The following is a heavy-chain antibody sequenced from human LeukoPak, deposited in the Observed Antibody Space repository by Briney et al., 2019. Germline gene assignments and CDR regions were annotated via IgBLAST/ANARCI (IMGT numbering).Heavy chain of an antibody. V-gene: IGHV3-7*01. D-gene: IGHD3-10*01. CDR3: ARGQEKDDYGSDF. CDR1: GFTFSSYW. Sequence: GTSLRLSCAASGFTFSSYWMSWVRQAPGKGLEWVANIKQDGSEKYYVDSVKGRFTISRDNSKNTLYLQMNSLTAEDTAVYYCARGQEKDDYGSDFWGQGTLVTVSS. J-gene: IGHJ4*02. CDR2: IKQDGSEK.